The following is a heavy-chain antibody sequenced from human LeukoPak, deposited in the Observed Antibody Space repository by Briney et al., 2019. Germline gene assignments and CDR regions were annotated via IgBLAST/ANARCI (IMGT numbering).Heavy chain of an antibody. J-gene: IGHJ4*02. CDR1: GFSFSSYG. V-gene: IGHV3-23*01. CDR3: AKDREPGIAVAGTDY. CDR2: ISGSGGST. Sequence: GGSLRLSCAAYGFSFSSYGMSWVRQAPGKGLEWVSAISGSGGSTYYADSVKGRFTISRDNSKNTLYLQMNSLRAEDTAVYYCAKDREPGIAVAGTDYWGQGTLVTVSS. D-gene: IGHD6-19*01.